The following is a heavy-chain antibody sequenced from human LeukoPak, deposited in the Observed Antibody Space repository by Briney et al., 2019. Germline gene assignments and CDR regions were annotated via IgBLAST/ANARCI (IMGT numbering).Heavy chain of an antibody. V-gene: IGHV1-2*02. Sequence: ASVKVSCKASGHDFSDFYFNWARQAPGRGLEWVGWINPHSRATHYAQRFRGRVTMEASISTGYMELNSLTSDDTAVYYCVTTSVTHTRDPWGQGTLVTVSS. J-gene: IGHJ5*02. D-gene: IGHD5/OR15-5a*01. CDR3: VTTSVTHTRDP. CDR2: INPHSRAT. CDR1: GHDFSDFY.